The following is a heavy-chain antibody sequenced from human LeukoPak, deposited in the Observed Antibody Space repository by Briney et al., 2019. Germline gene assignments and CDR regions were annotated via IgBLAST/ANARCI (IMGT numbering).Heavy chain of an antibody. J-gene: IGHJ4*02. D-gene: IGHD3-22*01. Sequence: GGSLRLSCAASGFTFSNYAMSWVRQAPGKGLEWVSSISGSGGSTYHADSVKGRFTISRDNFKITLYLEMSSLRAEDTAIYYCAKVSTYYYDSSGSNYFDSWGQGTLVTVSA. CDR1: GFTFSNYA. V-gene: IGHV3-23*01. CDR2: ISGSGGST. CDR3: AKVSTYYYDSSGSNYFDS.